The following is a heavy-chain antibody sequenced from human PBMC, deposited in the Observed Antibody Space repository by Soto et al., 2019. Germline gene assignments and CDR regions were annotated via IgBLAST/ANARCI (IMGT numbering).Heavy chain of an antibody. J-gene: IGHJ4*02. Sequence: GGSLRLSCAASGFTFSTYSMNWVRQAPGKGLEWVSYISSSSSTIFYTDSVKGRFTVSRDNAKNSLYLQMNSLRAEDTAVYYCVKGGRQWLDTSDFNYWSQGALVTVSS. V-gene: IGHV3-48*01. CDR1: GFTFSTYS. D-gene: IGHD6-19*01. CDR2: ISSSSSTI. CDR3: VKGGRQWLDTSDFNY.